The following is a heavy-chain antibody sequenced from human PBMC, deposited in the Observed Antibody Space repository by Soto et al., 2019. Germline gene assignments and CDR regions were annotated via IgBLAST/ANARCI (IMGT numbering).Heavy chain of an antibody. V-gene: IGHV1-18*01. CDR1: GYSFMKYG. D-gene: IGHD2-2*01. Sequence: ASVKVSCKGFGYSFMKYGINWVRQAPGQGLEWVGWISPYGGYTHSAQKFHGRLTLTTDTAASTAYMELRILRSADTALYYCAREASVLIPAAQPSRFDSWGQGTLVTVSS. CDR2: ISPYGGYT. CDR3: AREASVLIPAAQPSRFDS. J-gene: IGHJ4*02.